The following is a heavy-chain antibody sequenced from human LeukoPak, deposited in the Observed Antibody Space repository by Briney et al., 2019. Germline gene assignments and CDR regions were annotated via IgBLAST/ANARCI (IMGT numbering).Heavy chain of an antibody. D-gene: IGHD5-18*01. Sequence: GEALIIACKGSRYSFTSYWISWVRQTPGKGLEWMGRINPSDSYTNYSPSFQGHVTISSGKSIRTTYRQWSSWDARDTAMYYCARLNAYSYGCDYWGQGTLVTVSS. CDR2: INPSDSYT. CDR1: RYSFTSYW. CDR3: ARLNAYSYGCDY. V-gene: IGHV5-10-1*01. J-gene: IGHJ4*02.